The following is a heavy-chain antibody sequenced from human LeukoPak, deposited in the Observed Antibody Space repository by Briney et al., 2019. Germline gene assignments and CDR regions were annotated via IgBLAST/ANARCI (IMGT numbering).Heavy chain of an antibody. V-gene: IGHV4-4*07. J-gene: IGHJ6*03. D-gene: IGHD3-3*02. CDR2: IHSGGTT. Sequence: PSETLSLTCTVSGDTISDDYYTWMRQPAGKGLEWIGRIHSGGTTNYNPSLMSRVTLSIDKSKKHISLRLTSVTAADTALYYCARDNGSGYTTGYEHYYYYLDVWGKGTTVTVSS. CDR3: ARDNGSGYTTGYEHYYYYLDV. CDR1: GDTISDDY.